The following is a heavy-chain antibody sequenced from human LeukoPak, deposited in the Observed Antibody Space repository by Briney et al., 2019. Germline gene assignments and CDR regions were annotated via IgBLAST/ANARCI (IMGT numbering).Heavy chain of an antibody. CDR3: ARDRCRGGSCYLKPALYYFDY. D-gene: IGHD2-15*01. V-gene: IGHV1-2*02. J-gene: IGHJ4*02. CDR1: GYTFTGYY. CDR2: INPNSGGT. Sequence: ASVKVSCKASGYTFTGYYMHWVRQAPGQGLEWMGWINPNSGGTNYAQKFQGRVTMTRDTSISTAYMELSRLRSDDTAVYYCARDRCRGGSCYLKPALYYFDYWGQGTLVTVSS.